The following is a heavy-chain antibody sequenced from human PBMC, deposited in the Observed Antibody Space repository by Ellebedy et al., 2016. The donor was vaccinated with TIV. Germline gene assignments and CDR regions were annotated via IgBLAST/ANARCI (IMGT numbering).Heavy chain of an antibody. Sequence: ASVKVSCKVSGYTLTELSMHWVRQAPGKGLEWMGGFDPEDGETIYAQKFQGRVTMTEDTSTDTAYMELSSLRSEDTAVYYCARGRRGGYYYDSRGPTFGAFDIWGQGTTVTVSS. D-gene: IGHD3-22*01. CDR1: GYTLTELS. V-gene: IGHV1-24*01. CDR2: FDPEDGET. CDR3: ARGRRGGYYYDSRGPTFGAFDI. J-gene: IGHJ3*02.